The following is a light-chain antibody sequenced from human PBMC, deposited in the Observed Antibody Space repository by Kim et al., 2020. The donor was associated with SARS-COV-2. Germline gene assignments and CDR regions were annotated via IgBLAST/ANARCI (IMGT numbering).Light chain of an antibody. CDR1: QSISNH. CDR2: AAS. CDR3: QQSYSTPYT. Sequence: DIQMTQSPSSLSASVGDRVTITCRASQSISNHLNWYRQKPGKAPKLVIYAASSLQSGVPSRFSGSGSGTDFTLTISSLQPEDFATYYCQQSYSTPYTFGRETNLDI. V-gene: IGKV1-39*01. J-gene: IGKJ2*01.